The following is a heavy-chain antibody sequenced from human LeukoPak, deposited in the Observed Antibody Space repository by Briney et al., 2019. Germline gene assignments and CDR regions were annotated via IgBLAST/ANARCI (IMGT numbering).Heavy chain of an antibody. V-gene: IGHV1-69*05. J-gene: IGHJ4*02. Sequence: SVKVSCKASGGTFSSYAISWVRQAPGQGLEWMGRIIPIFGTANYAQKFQGRVTITTDESTSTACMELSSLRSEDTAVYYCARDLEKYSSSWYGGDYWGQGTLVTVSS. D-gene: IGHD6-13*01. CDR3: ARDLEKYSSSWYGGDY. CDR1: GGTFSSYA. CDR2: IIPIFGTA.